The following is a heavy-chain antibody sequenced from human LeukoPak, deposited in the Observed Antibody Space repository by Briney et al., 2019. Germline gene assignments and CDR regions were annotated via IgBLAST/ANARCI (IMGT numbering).Heavy chain of an antibody. CDR3: ARTREARVVTAIPYY. CDR1: GYTFTGYY. J-gene: IGHJ4*02. CDR2: INPNSGDT. D-gene: IGHD2-21*02. V-gene: IGHV1-2*02. Sequence: ASVKVSCKASGYTFTGYYMHWVRQAPGQGLEWMGWINPNSGDTNYAQKFQGRVTMTRDTSISTAYMELSRLRSDDTAVCYCARTREARVVTAIPYYWGQGTLVTVSS.